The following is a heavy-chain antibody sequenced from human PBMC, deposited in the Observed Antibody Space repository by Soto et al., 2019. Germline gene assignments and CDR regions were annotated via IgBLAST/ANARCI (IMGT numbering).Heavy chain of an antibody. Sequence: QVPLVQSGAEVKKPGASVKVSCKASGYTFTSYGISWVRQAPGQGLEWMGWISAYNGNTNYAQKLQGRVTMTTDTSTSTVYMELRSLRSADTAVYYCARVRGDIVVVPAATPYYYFGMNVWGQGTTFTVSS. J-gene: IGHJ6*01. V-gene: IGHV1-18*01. D-gene: IGHD2-2*01. CDR2: ISAYNGNT. CDR3: ARVRGDIVVVPAATPYYYFGMNV. CDR1: GYTFTSYG.